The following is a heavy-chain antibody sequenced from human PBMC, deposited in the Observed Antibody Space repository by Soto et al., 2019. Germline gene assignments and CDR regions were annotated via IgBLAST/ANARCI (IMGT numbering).Heavy chain of an antibody. D-gene: IGHD6-19*01. CDR2: IYSGGST. J-gene: IGHJ6*02. CDR1: GFTVSSNY. V-gene: IGHV3-66*01. Sequence: EVQLVESGGGLVQPGGSLRLSCAASGFTVSSNYMSWVRQAPGKGLEWVSVIYSGGSTYYADSVKGRFTISRDNSKNTXCLXMXTLRAEDTAVYYCARDLVSGYDSYSSGWPNYYGMDVWGQGTTVTVSS. CDR3: ARDLVSGYDSYSSGWPNYYGMDV.